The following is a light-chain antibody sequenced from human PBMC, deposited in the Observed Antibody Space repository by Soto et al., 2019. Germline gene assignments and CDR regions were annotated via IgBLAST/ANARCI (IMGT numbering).Light chain of an antibody. CDR2: DNN. J-gene: IGLJ3*02. CDR1: SSNIGAGYG. CDR3: QSYDSSLSGWV. V-gene: IGLV1-40*01. Sequence: QSVLTQPPSVSGAPGQRVTISCTGSSSNIGAGYGVHWYLQLPGTAPKLLIYDNNNRPSGVPDRFSGSKSGTSGSLAITGLQAEDEANYYCQSYDSSLSGWVFGGGTKLTVL.